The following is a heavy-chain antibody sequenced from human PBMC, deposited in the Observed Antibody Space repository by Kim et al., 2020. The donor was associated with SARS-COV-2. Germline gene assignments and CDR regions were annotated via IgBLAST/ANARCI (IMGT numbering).Heavy chain of an antibody. CDR2: ISSSSSSL. Sequence: GGSLRLSCAASGFTFSGYYMTWVRQAPGKGLEWVSYISSSSSSLKYADSVKGRFSISRDNAKDSLYLQMNSLRAEDTAVYYCARVSISGSSCYWFD. D-gene: IGHD6-19*01. CDR3: ARVSISGSSCYWFD. V-gene: IGHV3-11*05. CDR1: GFTFSGYY. J-gene: IGHJ5*02.